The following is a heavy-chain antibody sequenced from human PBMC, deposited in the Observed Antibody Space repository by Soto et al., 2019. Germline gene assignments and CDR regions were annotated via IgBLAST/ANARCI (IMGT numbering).Heavy chain of an antibody. CDR1: GFTFGSYA. D-gene: IGHD2-15*01. J-gene: IGHJ4*02. Sequence: PVGSLRLSCAASGFTFGSYAMSWVRQAPGKGLEWVSAISGSGGSTYYADSVKGRFTISRDNSKNTLYLQMNSLRAEDTAVYYCAKTNKDIVVVVAATLYYFDYWGQGT. CDR3: AKTNKDIVVVVAATLYYFDY. V-gene: IGHV3-23*01. CDR2: ISGSGGST.